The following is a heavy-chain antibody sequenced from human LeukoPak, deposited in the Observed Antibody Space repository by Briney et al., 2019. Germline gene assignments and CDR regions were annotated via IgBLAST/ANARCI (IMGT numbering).Heavy chain of an antibody. CDR1: GYTFTSYD. CDR2: MNPNSGNT. Sequence: GASVKVSCKASGYTFTSYDINWVRQATGQGLEWMGWMNPNSGNTGYAQKFQGRVTMTRNTSISTAYMELSSLRSEDTAVYYCARAPKRSRFMDRGVPTYYYYGMDVWGQGTTVTVSS. V-gene: IGHV1-8*01. J-gene: IGHJ6*02. CDR3: ARAPKRSRFMDRGVPTYYYYGMDV. D-gene: IGHD3-10*01.